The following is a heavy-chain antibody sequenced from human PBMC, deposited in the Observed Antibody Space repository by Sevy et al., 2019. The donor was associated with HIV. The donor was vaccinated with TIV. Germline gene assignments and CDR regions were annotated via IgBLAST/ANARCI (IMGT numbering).Heavy chain of an antibody. V-gene: IGHV1-24*01. D-gene: IGHD2-2*01. Sequence: ASVKVSCKVPGYTLSEVSMHWVRQAPGKGLEWMGGFVPEDGEIVYAQTLQGRVTVAEDTLTDTAYLEVTNLRSEDTATYFCVIGDTPRLTGSGTRLKDQSLNYFHFWGQGTLVTVSS. CDR1: GYTLSEVS. CDR3: VIGDTPRLTGSGTRLKDQSLNYFHF. J-gene: IGHJ4*02. CDR2: FVPEDGEI.